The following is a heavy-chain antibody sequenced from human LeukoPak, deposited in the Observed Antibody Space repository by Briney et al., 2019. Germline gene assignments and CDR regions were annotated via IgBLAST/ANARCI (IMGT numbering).Heavy chain of an antibody. CDR1: GFTFSSYD. V-gene: IGHV3-23*01. CDR3: AKRWDDILSGFDY. D-gene: IGHD3-9*01. Sequence: PGGSLRLSCAASGFTFSSYDMNWVRQAPGKGLEWVSAISGGGGSTYYADSVKGRFTISRDNSKNTLYLQMSRLRAEDTAVYYCAKRWDDILSGFDYWGQGTLVTVSS. CDR2: ISGGGGST. J-gene: IGHJ4*02.